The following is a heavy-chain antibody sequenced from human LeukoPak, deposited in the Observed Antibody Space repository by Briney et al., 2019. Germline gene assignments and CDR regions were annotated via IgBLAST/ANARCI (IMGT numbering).Heavy chain of an antibody. J-gene: IGHJ5*02. CDR2: IYYGGST. D-gene: IGHD2-15*01. Sequence: SETLSLTCTVSGGSISSSDNYWGWIRQPPGKGLEWIGSIYYGGSTYYNPSLKSRVTISVDTSMNQFSLKLSFVTTADTAVYYCATALGYCSGGSCTRGYNWFDPWGQGTLVTVPS. V-gene: IGHV4-39*01. CDR3: ATALGYCSGGSCTRGYNWFDP. CDR1: GGSISSSDNY.